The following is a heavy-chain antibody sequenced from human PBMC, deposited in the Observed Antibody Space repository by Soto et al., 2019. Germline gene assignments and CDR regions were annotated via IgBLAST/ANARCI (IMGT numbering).Heavy chain of an antibody. CDR2: IYYSGST. Sequence: QVQLQESGPGLVKPSETLSLTCTVSGGSISSYYWSWIRQPPGKGLESIGYIYYSGSTNYNPSLKRRVTISVDTSKNQCSLKLTSVTAADTAVYYCARRYGGNFDYWGQGTLVTVSS. V-gene: IGHV4-59*01. CDR3: ARRYGGNFDY. D-gene: IGHD1-26*01. CDR1: GGSISSYY. J-gene: IGHJ4*02.